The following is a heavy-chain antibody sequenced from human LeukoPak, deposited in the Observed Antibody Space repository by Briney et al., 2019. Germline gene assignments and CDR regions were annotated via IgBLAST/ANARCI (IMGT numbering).Heavy chain of an antibody. Sequence: GGSLRLSCAASGFTFSSYAMTWVRQTPGKGLEWVSVYNGGNDGTYYADSVKGRFTISRDNSKNTLYLQLNSLRTEDTAVYYCAKANGITGTTYWYFDLWGRGTLVTVSS. J-gene: IGHJ2*01. CDR1: GFTFSSYA. CDR2: YNGGNDGT. D-gene: IGHD1-7*01. CDR3: AKANGITGTTYWYFDL. V-gene: IGHV3-23*01.